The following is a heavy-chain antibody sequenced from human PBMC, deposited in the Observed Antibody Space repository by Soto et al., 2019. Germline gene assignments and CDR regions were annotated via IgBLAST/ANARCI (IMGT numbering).Heavy chain of an antibody. CDR2: IIPIFGTA. CDR1: GGTFSSYA. CDR3: ARDRGPSSGYYPYWFDP. D-gene: IGHD3-22*01. J-gene: IGHJ5*02. Sequence: QVQLVQSGAEVKKPGSSVKVSCKASGGTFSSYAITWVRQAPGQGLEWMGGIIPIFGTANYAQKFQGRVTITADETTSTAYMELISRRSEDTAVYYCARDRGPSSGYYPYWFDPWGQGTLVTVSS. V-gene: IGHV1-69*12.